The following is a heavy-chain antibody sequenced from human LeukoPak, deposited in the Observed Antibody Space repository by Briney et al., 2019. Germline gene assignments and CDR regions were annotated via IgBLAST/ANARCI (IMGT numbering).Heavy chain of an antibody. V-gene: IGHV3-74*01. J-gene: IGHJ5*02. CDR2: IKSDGSST. Sequence: GGSLRLSCVASGFTFSGHWMHWVRQAPGKGLVWVSRIKSDGSSTSYADSVKGRFTISRDNAKNSLYLQMNSLRAEDTAVYYCAREGRSGSYLGRFDPWGQGTLVTVSS. CDR3: AREGRSGSYLGRFDP. D-gene: IGHD1-26*01. CDR1: GFTFSGHW.